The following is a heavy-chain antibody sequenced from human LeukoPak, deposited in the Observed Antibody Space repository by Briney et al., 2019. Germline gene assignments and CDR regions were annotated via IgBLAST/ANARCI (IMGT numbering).Heavy chain of an antibody. V-gene: IGHV3-21*01. CDR2: ISSSSSYI. Sequence: GGSLRLSCAASGFTFSSYSMNWVRQAPGKGLEWVSSISSSSSYIYYADSVKGRFTISRDNAKNSLYLQMNSLRAEDTAVYYCARDLITMVRRVMTSSGMDVWGKGTTVTVSS. CDR1: GFTFSSYS. CDR3: ARDLITMVRRVMTSSGMDV. D-gene: IGHD3-10*01. J-gene: IGHJ6*04.